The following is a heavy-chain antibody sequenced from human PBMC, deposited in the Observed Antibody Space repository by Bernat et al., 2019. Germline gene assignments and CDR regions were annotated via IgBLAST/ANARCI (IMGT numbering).Heavy chain of an antibody. Sequence: QVQLVESGGGVVQPGRSLRLSCAASGFTFSSYSMHWVRQAPGKGLEWVAVISYDGSNKYYADSVKGRFTISRDNAKNTLYLQMNSLRAEDTAVYYCVRGGSSGPNWFDPWGQGTLVTVSS. J-gene: IGHJ5*02. CDR2: ISYDGSNK. CDR3: VRGGSSGPNWFDP. V-gene: IGHV3-30*07. D-gene: IGHD3-22*01. CDR1: GFTFSSYS.